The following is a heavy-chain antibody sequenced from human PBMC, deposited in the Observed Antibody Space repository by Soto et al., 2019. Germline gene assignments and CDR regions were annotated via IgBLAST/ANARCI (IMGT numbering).Heavy chain of an antibody. CDR3: ARDVTPFSGGSSWDLDL. Sequence: GSLRLSCAASGFTFSSHTMNWVRQAPGEGLGWVSSLSSSSSYIYYADQGKGRFTIPRDDAKNSLFLKMNSLRAEDRAVFYCARDVTPFSGGSSWDLDLWGGATLVTVP. V-gene: IGHV3-21*01. CDR1: GFTFSSHT. CDR2: LSSSSSYI. D-gene: IGHD2-15*01. J-gene: IGHJ2*01.